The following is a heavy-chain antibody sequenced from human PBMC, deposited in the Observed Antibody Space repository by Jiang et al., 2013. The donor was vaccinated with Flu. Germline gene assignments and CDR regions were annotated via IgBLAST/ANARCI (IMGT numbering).Heavy chain of an antibody. CDR2: INHSGST. CDR1: GESFSGYY. V-gene: IGHV4-34*01. Sequence: LLKPSETLSLTCAVYGESFSGYYWSWIRQPPGKGLEWIGEINHSGSTNYNPSLKSRVTISADTSKSQFSLKLSSVTAADTAVYYCARRPAAGGKYFQHWGQGTLVTVSS. D-gene: IGHD6-13*01. J-gene: IGHJ1*01. CDR3: ARRPAAGGKYFQH.